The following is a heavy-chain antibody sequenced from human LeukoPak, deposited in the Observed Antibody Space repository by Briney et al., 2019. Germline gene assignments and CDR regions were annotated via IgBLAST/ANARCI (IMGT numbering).Heavy chain of an antibody. CDR3: ARDRVYYGSGTPTGY. Sequence: GKSLRLSCAASGFTFSSYGMHWVRQAPGKGLEWVAVIWYDGSNKYYADSVKGRFTISRDNSKNTLYLQMNSLRAEDTAVYYCARDRVYYGSGTPTGYWGQGTLVTVSS. V-gene: IGHV3-33*08. CDR1: GFTFSSYG. D-gene: IGHD3-10*01. J-gene: IGHJ4*02. CDR2: IWYDGSNK.